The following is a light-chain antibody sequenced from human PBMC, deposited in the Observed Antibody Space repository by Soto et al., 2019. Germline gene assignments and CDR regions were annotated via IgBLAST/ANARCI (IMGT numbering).Light chain of an antibody. J-gene: IGKJ4*01. Sequence: EIVLTQSPATLSLSPGGRATLSCRVSQNINIYLAWYQQKLGQAPRLLIYDSSIRATVIPARFSGSGSGTDFTLTISSLEPEDFGVYYCQQRYSWPLTFGGGTKVEIK. CDR2: DSS. CDR3: QQRYSWPLT. V-gene: IGKV3-11*01. CDR1: QNINIY.